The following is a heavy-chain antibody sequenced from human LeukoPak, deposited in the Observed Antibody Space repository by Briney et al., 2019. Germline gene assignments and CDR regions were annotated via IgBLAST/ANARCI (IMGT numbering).Heavy chain of an antibody. Sequence: PGGSLRLSCAASGFTFSSYAMSWVRQAPGKGLEWVSAISGSGGSTYYADSVKGRFTISRDNSKNTLYLQMNSLRAEDTAVYYCAKVSNYYDSSDYYYDYFDYWGQGTLVTVSS. D-gene: IGHD3-22*01. CDR2: ISGSGGST. J-gene: IGHJ4*02. CDR1: GFTFSSYA. V-gene: IGHV3-23*01. CDR3: AKVSNYYDSSDYYYDYFDY.